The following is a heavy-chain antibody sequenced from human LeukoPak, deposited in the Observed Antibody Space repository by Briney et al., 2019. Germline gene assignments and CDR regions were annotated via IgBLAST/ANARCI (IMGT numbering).Heavy chain of an antibody. V-gene: IGHV1-69*05. D-gene: IGHD5-12*01. CDR3: ARDRGYSGYEIFYYYMDV. J-gene: IGHJ6*03. CDR1: GGTFSSYA. Sequence: SVKVSCKASGGTFSSYAISWVRQAPGQGLEWMGGIIPIFGTANYAQKFQGRVTITTDESTSTAYMELSSLGSEDTAVYYCARDRGYSGYEIFYYYMDVWGKGTTVTVSS. CDR2: IIPIFGTA.